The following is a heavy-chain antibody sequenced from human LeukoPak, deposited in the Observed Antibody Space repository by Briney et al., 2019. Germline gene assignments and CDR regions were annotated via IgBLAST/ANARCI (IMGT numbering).Heavy chain of an antibody. Sequence: SETLSLTCNVSGGSMSNIYYWGWIRQHPGKGLEWIGYIYYSGSTYYNPSLKSRVTISVDTSKNHFSLRLSSVTAADTAVYYCARLVVSYGNAFDHWGQGTLVTVSS. CDR3: ARLVVSYGNAFDH. D-gene: IGHD2-21*01. CDR2: IYYSGST. J-gene: IGHJ4*02. V-gene: IGHV4-39*02. CDR1: GGSMSNIYY.